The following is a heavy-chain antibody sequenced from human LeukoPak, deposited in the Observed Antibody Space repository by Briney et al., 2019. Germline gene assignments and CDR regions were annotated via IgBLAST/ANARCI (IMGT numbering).Heavy chain of an antibody. V-gene: IGHV4-38-2*02. Sequence: SHTLSLARTVSGYSISSGYFWGCIRQPPGKGLEWIGSIYYSGSTYYNPSLKGRVTISVDTSKNQFSLKLSCVTAADTAVYYCARDVVAAAGTWDYWGQGTLVTVSS. J-gene: IGHJ4*02. D-gene: IGHD6-13*01. CDR1: GYSISSGYF. CDR2: IYYSGST. CDR3: ARDVVAAAGTWDY.